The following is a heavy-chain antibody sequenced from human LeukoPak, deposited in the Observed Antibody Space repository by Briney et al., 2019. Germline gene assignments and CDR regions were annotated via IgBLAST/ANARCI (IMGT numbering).Heavy chain of an antibody. CDR3: ARGEEHGSGTVNFDY. D-gene: IGHD3-10*01. J-gene: IGHJ4*02. V-gene: IGHV4-39*07. CDR1: GGSISRSSYY. CDR2: IYHGGST. Sequence: SETLSLTCTVSGGSISRSSYYWGWIRQPPGKGLEWIGEIYHGGSTNYNPSLKSRVTMSVDKSKNQFSLNLSSVTAADTAVYYCARGEEHGSGTVNFDYWGQGTLVTVSS.